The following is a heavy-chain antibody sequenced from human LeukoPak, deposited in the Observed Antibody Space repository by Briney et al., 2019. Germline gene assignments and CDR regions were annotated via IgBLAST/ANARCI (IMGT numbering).Heavy chain of an antibody. Sequence: ASVKVPCKASGGTFSSYAISWVRQAPGQGLEWMGGIIPIFGTANYAQKFQGRVTITADESTSTAYMELSSLRSEDTAVYYCASPPAGWLRFGAYYYYGMDVWGQGTTVTVSS. CDR3: ASPPAGWLRFGAYYYYGMDV. D-gene: IGHD5-12*01. CDR2: IIPIFGTA. CDR1: GGTFSSYA. J-gene: IGHJ6*02. V-gene: IGHV1-69*13.